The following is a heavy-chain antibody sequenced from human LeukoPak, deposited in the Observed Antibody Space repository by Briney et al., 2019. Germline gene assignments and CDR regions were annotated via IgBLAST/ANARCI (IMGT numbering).Heavy chain of an antibody. V-gene: IGHV4-38-2*02. D-gene: IGHD6-19*01. J-gene: IGHJ5*02. CDR3: ARAYSSGWYRWFDP. CDR2: IYHSGST. Sequence: SETLSLTCTVSGYSISSGYYWGWIRQPPGKGLEWIGSIYHSGSTYYNPSLKSRVTISVDTSKNQFSLKLSSVTAADTAVYYCARAYSSGWYRWFDPWGQGTLVTVSS. CDR1: GYSISSGYY.